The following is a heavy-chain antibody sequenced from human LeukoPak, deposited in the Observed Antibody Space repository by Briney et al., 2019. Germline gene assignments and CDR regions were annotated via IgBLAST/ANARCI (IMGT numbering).Heavy chain of an antibody. CDR3: ARGYSSGLHFDY. J-gene: IGHJ4*02. D-gene: IGHD6-19*01. V-gene: IGHV3-13*01. Sequence: GGSLRLSCAASGFTFSSYDMHWVRQATGKGLEWVSAIGTAGGTYYPGSVKGRFTISRENAKNSLYLQMNSLRAEDTAVYYCARGYSSGLHFDYWGQGTLVTVSS. CDR2: IGTAGGT. CDR1: GFTFSSYD.